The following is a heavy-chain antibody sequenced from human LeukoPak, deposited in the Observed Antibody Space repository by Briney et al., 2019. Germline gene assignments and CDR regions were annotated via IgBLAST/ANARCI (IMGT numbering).Heavy chain of an antibody. CDR1: GSTLITYW. CDR2: INSDGSSK. V-gene: IGHV3-74*01. CDR3: VRGTSRENGYGGDDPY. Sequence: GGSLRPSVESPGSTLITYWRTGVRKAPGRGRCGLPAINSDGSSKNYADSVKGRFTISRDSAKNTLFLQMDSLRAEDTAVYYCVRGTSRENGYGGDDPYWGRGTLVVVSS. D-gene: IGHD2-21*02. J-gene: IGHJ4*02.